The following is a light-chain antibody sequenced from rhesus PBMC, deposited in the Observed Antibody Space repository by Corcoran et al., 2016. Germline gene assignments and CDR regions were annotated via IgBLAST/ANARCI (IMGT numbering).Light chain of an antibody. CDR2: GEY. J-gene: IGKJ1*01. CDR3: QQSSNLSWT. V-gene: IGKV3-24*04. CDR1: QSVGSY. Sequence: ETVVTQSPATLSLSPGERATLSCRASQSVGSYLAWYQQKPGQAPRLLIYGEYSRATGIPDRFRGSWSGTDFTLTISRLEPEDVGVYYCQQSSNLSWTFGQGTKVEIK.